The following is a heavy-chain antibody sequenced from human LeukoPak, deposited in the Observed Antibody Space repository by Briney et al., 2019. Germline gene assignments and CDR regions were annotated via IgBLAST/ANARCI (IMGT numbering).Heavy chain of an antibody. Sequence: SETLSLTCTVSGGSISSSSYYWGWIRQPPGKGLEWIGSIYYSGSTYYNPSLKSRVTISVDTSKNQFSLKLSSVTAADTAVYYCANVSGSYYKSWFAPWGQGTLVTVSS. CDR2: IYYSGST. J-gene: IGHJ5*02. V-gene: IGHV4-39*01. CDR3: ANVSGSYYKSWFAP. CDR1: GGSISSSSYY. D-gene: IGHD3-10*01.